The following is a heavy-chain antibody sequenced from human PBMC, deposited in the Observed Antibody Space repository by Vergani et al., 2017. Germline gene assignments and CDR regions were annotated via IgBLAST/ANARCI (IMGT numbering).Heavy chain of an antibody. CDR3: SSKRGACRAAYCHSYDF. Sequence: QVQLQESGPGLVKPSETLSLTCTVSGDSVISTDYHWGWIRQPPGKGLEWIGGMDYSGSTSYNPSLESRISLSFATPKNQFTLRLTAVTAADTAVYYCSSKRGACRAAYCHSYDFWGPGTLVGVSS. V-gene: IGHV4-39*01. CDR1: GDSVISTDYH. D-gene: IGHD2-15*01. CDR2: MDYSGST. J-gene: IGHJ4*02.